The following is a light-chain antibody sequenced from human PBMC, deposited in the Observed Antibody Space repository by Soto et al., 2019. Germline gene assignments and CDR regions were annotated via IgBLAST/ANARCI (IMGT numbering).Light chain of an antibody. CDR3: QQLNSYPYT. CDR1: QGISSY. CDR2: DAS. J-gene: IGKJ2*01. V-gene: IGKV1-9*01. Sequence: DIKLTQSPSFLSASVGDRVTITCRASQGISSYLAWYQQKPGKAPNLLIYDASTLQSGVPSRFSGSGSGTEFTLTISSLQPEDFATYYCQQLNSYPYTFGQGTNLEIK.